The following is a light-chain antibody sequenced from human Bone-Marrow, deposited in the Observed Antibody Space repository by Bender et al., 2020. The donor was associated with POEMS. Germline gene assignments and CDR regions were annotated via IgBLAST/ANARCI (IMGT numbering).Light chain of an antibody. CDR2: QDS. Sequence: SYELTQPPSVSVSPGQTASISCSGDELGDKYVCWYQQKPGQSPVLVIYQDSRRPSGIPERFSGSNSGNTATQTITGLQAEDEADYYCCSYAGSSTYVFGTGTKVTVL. V-gene: IGLV3-1*01. CDR1: ELGDKY. J-gene: IGLJ1*01. CDR3: CSYAGSSTYV.